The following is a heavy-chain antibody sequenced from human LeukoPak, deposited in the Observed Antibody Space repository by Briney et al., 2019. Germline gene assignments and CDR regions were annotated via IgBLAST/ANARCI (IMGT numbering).Heavy chain of an antibody. D-gene: IGHD5-18*01. CDR2: IYYSGST. CDR1: GGSFSDYS. Sequence: SETLSLTCAVYGGSFSDYSWSWIRQPPGKGLEWIGYIYYSGSTNYNPSLKSRVTISVDTSKNQFSLKLSSVTAADTAVYYCAREAVVDTAMLFDYWGQGTLVTVSS. CDR3: AREAVVDTAMLFDY. V-gene: IGHV4-59*01. J-gene: IGHJ4*02.